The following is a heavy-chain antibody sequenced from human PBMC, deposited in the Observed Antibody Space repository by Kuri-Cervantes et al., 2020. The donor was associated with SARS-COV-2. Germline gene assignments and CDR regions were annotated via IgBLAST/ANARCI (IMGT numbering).Heavy chain of an antibody. CDR3: AKDLTFVVAAPAVIRATKALPIT. V-gene: IGHV3-23*01. Sequence: EGSLRLSCAASGFTFSSYAMSWVRQAPGKGLEWVSAISGSGGSTYYADSVKGRFTISRDNSKNTLYLQMNSLRAEDTAVYYCAKDLTFVVAAPAVIRATKALPITWGQGTLVTVSS. CDR2: ISGSGGST. D-gene: IGHD2-2*02. CDR1: GFTFSSYA. J-gene: IGHJ5*02.